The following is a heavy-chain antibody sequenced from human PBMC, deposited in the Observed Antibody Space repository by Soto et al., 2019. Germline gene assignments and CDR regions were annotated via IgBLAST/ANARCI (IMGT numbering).Heavy chain of an antibody. CDR1: GGSISSSSYY. CDR2: IYYSGGT. CDR3: ARRVGHSCSSTGCYGNYFDY. V-gene: IGHV4-39*01. Sequence: QLQLQESGPGLVKPSETLSLTCTVSGGSISSSSYYWVWIRQPPGKGLEWIGTIYYSGGTYYNPSLRRRVTISVDTSKNQFSLKLSSVTAADTAVYFCARRVGHSCSSTGCYGNYFDYWGQRTLVTVSS. J-gene: IGHJ4*02. D-gene: IGHD2-2*01.